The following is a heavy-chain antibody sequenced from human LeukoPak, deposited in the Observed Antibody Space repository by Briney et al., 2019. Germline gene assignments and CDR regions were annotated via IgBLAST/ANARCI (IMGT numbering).Heavy chain of an antibody. D-gene: IGHD3-10*01. Sequence: SETLSLTCTVSGGSISSYYWSWIRQLPGKGLEWIGYISYSGSTNYNPSLKSRVTISVDTSKNQFSLKLTSVTAADTAVYYCARVGRGVNLLDYWGQGTLVTVSS. CDR1: GGSISSYY. J-gene: IGHJ4*02. CDR2: ISYSGST. V-gene: IGHV4-59*01. CDR3: ARVGRGVNLLDY.